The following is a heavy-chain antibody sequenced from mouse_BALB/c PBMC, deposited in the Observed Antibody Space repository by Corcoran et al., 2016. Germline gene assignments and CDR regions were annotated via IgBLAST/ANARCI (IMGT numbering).Heavy chain of an antibody. Sequence: EVQLQQSGAELVKPGASVKLSCTASGFNLKDTYMHWVKQRPEQGLEWIGRIDPANGNTKYDPKFQGKATITADTSSNTAYLQLSSHTSEDTAVYYCANWYWYFDVWGAGTTVTVSS. V-gene: IGHV14-3*02. CDR1: GFNLKDTY. D-gene: IGHD4-1*01. J-gene: IGHJ1*01. CDR3: ANWYWYFDV. CDR2: IDPANGNT.